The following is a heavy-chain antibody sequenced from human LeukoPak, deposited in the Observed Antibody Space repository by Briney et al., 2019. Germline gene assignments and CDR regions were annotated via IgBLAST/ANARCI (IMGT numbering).Heavy chain of an antibody. J-gene: IGHJ5*02. Sequence: GGSLRLSCAASGFXVGSNYINWVRQAPGTGLEWVSVIYSGGGTSYADSVRGRFTISRDNSKNTLYLQMNSLRVEDTAVYYCARAVAGTNWFDPWGQGTLVTVSS. V-gene: IGHV3-53*01. CDR1: GFXVGSNY. CDR3: ARAVAGTNWFDP. CDR2: IYSGGGT. D-gene: IGHD6-19*01.